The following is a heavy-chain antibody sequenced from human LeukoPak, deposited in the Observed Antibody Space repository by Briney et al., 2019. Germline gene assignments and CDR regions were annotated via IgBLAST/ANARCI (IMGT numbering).Heavy chain of an antibody. CDR3: ARVHRLVPGPFHI. CDR2: IYYSGST. CDR1: GGSISSYY. Sequence: SETLSLTCTVSGGSISSYYRSWVRQPPGKGLEWIGYIYYSGSTNYNPSLKSRVTISVDTSKNQFSLNLRSVTAADTAVFYCARVHRLVPGPFHIWGQGTMVIVSS. J-gene: IGHJ3*02. D-gene: IGHD6-6*01. V-gene: IGHV4-59*01.